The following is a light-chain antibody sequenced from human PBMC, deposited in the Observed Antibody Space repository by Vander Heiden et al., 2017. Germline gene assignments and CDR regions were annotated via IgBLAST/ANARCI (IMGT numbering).Light chain of an antibody. CDR3: QQRSNWPIT. J-gene: IGKJ5*01. V-gene: IGKV3-11*01. CDR2: DAS. Sequence: VLTHSPPTLSLSPGESATLSCRASQSVSSYLAWYQQKPGQAPRILIYDASNRATGIPARFSGSGSGTDFTLTISSLEPEDFAVYYCQQRSNWPITCGQGTRLEIK. CDR1: QSVSSY.